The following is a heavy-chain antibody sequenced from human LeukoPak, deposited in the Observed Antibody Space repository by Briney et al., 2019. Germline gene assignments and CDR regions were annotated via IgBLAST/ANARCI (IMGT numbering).Heavy chain of an antibody. J-gene: IGHJ5*02. CDR2: MPYDENVADNEIP. V-gene: IGHV4-34*01. D-gene: IGHD3-3*01. Sequence: PSETLSLTCAVSGVSISDYYWSWIRQCPGKGLEWIGTMPYDENVADNEIPSYNPSLKSRVSISADTSKNQLSLKVNSVTAADTASYYCARLTLTGVGGRGWFDAWGQGTLVIVSS. CDR1: GVSISDYY. CDR3: ARLTLTGVGGRGWFDA.